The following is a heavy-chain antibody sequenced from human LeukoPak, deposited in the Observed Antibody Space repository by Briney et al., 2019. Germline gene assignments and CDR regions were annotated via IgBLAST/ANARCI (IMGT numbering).Heavy chain of an antibody. CDR3: AKSIGGLGSITFDY. J-gene: IGHJ4*02. D-gene: IGHD7-27*01. V-gene: IGHV3-30*18. Sequence: GRSLRLSCAAPGFTFSSYGMHWVRQAPGKGLEWVAVISYDGSNKYYADSVKGRFTISRDNSKNTLYLQMNSLRAEDTAVYYCAKSIGGLGSITFDYWGQGTLVTVSS. CDR1: GFTFSSYG. CDR2: ISYDGSNK.